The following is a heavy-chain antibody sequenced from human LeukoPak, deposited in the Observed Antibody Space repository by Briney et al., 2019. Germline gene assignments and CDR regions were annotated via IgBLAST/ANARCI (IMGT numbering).Heavy chain of an antibody. D-gene: IGHD6-13*01. CDR2: IYYSGST. J-gene: IGHJ5*02. V-gene: IGHV4-59*01. CDR1: GGSISSYY. Sequence: SETLSLTCTVSGGSISSYYWSWIRQPPGKGLEWIGYIYYSGSTNYNPSLKSRVTISVDTSKNQFSLKLSSVTAADTAVYYCARGSRAAAGSAWFDPWGQGTLVTVSS. CDR3: ARGSRAAAGSAWFDP.